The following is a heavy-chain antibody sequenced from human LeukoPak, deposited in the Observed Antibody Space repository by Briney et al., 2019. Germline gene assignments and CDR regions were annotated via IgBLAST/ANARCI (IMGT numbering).Heavy chain of an antibody. CDR2: INPNSGGT. D-gene: IGHD2-15*01. CDR1: GYTFTGYY. CDR3: ARDYCRGGSCYALDP. J-gene: IGHJ5*02. Sequence: ASVKVSCEAPGYTFTGYYMHWVRQAPGQRLEWMGWINPNSGGTNYAQKFQGRVTMTRDTSISTAYMELSRLRSDDTAVYYFARDYCRGGSCYALDPWGQGTRVTVSS. V-gene: IGHV1-2*02.